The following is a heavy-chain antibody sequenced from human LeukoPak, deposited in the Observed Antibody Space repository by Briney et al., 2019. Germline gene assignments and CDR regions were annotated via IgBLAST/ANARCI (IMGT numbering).Heavy chain of an antibody. CDR2: VSGSAKNT. J-gene: IGHJ4*02. V-gene: IGHV3-23*01. D-gene: IGHD6-19*01. CDR3: AKESIAVAGNVDY. Sequence: GGSLRLSCAASGFSFGNYAMTWVRQAPGQGLEWVSAVSGSAKNTYYADSVKGRFTTSRDSSKNTLYLQMNSLRAEDTAVYYCAKESIAVAGNVDYWGQGTLVTVSS. CDR1: GFSFGNYA.